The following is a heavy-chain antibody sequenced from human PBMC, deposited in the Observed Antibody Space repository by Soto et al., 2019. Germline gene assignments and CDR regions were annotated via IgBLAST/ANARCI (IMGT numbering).Heavy chain of an antibody. Sequence: PSETLSLTCAVYCGSFSGYYWSWIRQPPGKWLEWIGEINHSGSTNYNPSLKSRVTISVDTSKNQFSLKLSSVTAADTAVYYCARTALYCSSTSCYHYYYYGMDVWGQGTTVTVSS. CDR2: INHSGST. D-gene: IGHD2-2*01. CDR3: ARTALYCSSTSCYHYYYYGMDV. CDR1: CGSFSGYY. V-gene: IGHV4-34*01. J-gene: IGHJ6*02.